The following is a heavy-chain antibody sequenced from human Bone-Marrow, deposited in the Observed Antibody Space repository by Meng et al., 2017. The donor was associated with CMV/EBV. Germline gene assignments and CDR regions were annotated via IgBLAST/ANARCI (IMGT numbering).Heavy chain of an antibody. CDR3: AKDLDGGNFPRYYYYGMDV. V-gene: IGHV3-7*01. CDR1: GFTVSSDA. Sequence: GESLKISCAASGFTVSSDAMIWVRQAPGKGLEWVANIKQDGSEKYYVDSVKGRFTISRDNAKNSLYLQMNSLRAEDTAVYYCAKDLDGGNFPRYYYYGMDVWGQGTSVTVSS. CDR2: IKQDGSEK. D-gene: IGHD4-23*01. J-gene: IGHJ6*02.